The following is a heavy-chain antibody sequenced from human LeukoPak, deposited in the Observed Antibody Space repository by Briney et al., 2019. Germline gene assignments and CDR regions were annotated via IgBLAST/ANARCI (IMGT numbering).Heavy chain of an antibody. D-gene: IGHD5-12*01. CDR2: ISAYNGNT. CDR1: GFTFTSYG. CDR3: ARHLRSGYDFDY. Sequence: ASVKVSCEASGFTFTSYGISWVRQAPGQGLEWMGWISAYNGNTNYAQKLQGRVTMTTDTSTSTVYMELRSLRSDDTAVYYCARHLRSGYDFDYWGQGTLVTVSS. J-gene: IGHJ4*02. V-gene: IGHV1-18*01.